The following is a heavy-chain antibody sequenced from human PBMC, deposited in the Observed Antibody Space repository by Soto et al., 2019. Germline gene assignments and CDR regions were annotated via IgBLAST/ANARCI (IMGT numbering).Heavy chain of an antibody. D-gene: IGHD4-17*01. V-gene: IGHV3-23*01. Sequence: LSLTCAASGFTFRNYAMTWVRQGPGKGLEWISTISGSGGSTHYADSVKGRFTISRDNSENTLYLQMNTLRAEDTAVYYCAKNGGDYRTRIDYWGQGTLVTVSS. CDR2: ISGSGGST. CDR3: AKNGGDYRTRIDY. CDR1: GFTFRNYA. J-gene: IGHJ4*02.